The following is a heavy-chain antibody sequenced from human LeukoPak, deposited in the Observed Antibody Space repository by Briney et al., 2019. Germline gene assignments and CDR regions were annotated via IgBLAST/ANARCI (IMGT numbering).Heavy chain of an antibody. CDR1: GFTFSDHY. J-gene: IGHJ4*02. V-gene: IGHV3-11*05. CDR2: ISTSSSYT. CDR3: ARDKSYGDSEDY. D-gene: IGHD4-17*01. Sequence: GGSLRLSCAASGFTFSDHYMSWIRQAPGKGLEWVSYISTSSSYTNYADSVKGRFTISRDNAKNSLYLQMSSLRAEDTAVYYCARDKSYGDSEDYWGQGTLITVSS.